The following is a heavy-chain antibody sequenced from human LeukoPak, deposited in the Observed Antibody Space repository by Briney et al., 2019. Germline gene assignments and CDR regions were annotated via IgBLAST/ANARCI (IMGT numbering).Heavy chain of an antibody. CDR2: ISAYNGNT. CDR1: GYTFTSYG. V-gene: IGHV1-18*01. CDR3: ARDRVGATVHYYYYGMDV. J-gene: IGHJ6*02. D-gene: IGHD1-26*01. Sequence: ASVKVSCKASGYTFTSYGISWVRQAPGQGLEWMGWISAYNGNTNYAQKLQGRVTMTTDTSTSTAYMELRGLRSDDTAVYYCARDRVGATVHYYYYGMDVWGQGTTVTVSS.